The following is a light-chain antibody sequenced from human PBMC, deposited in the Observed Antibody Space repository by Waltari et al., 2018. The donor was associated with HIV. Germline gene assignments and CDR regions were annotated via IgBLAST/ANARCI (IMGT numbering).Light chain of an antibody. CDR3: RLFFRTSYI. CDR2: RTT. V-gene: IGLV7-43*01. Sequence: QTVVTQEPSATVSPGETVTLTCNSSTGPVGNGHYVNWFQQKPGQPPRPRTYRTTRRHPLTPDRFSGSLVGERAARILSNVWPEEQADYFCRLFFRTSYIFGGGTKVTVL. J-gene: IGLJ2*01. CDR1: TGPVGNGHY.